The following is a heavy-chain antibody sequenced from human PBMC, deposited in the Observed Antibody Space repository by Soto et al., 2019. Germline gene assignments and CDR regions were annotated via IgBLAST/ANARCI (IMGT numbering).Heavy chain of an antibody. CDR1: GGSFSGYY. CDR3: ARVLGRYCSGGSCYFYQAGYYYHGMDV. CDR2: INHSGST. J-gene: IGHJ6*02. V-gene: IGHV4-34*01. D-gene: IGHD2-15*01. Sequence: SETLSLTCAVYGGSFSGYYWSWIRQPPGKGLEWIGEINHSGSTNYSPSLKSRVTISVDTSKNQFSLKLSSVTAADTAVYYCARVLGRYCSGGSCYFYQAGYYYHGMDVWGQGTTVTVSS.